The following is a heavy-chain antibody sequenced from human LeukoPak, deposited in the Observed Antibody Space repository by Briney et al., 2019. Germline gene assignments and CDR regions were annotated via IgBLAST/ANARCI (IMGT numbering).Heavy chain of an antibody. V-gene: IGHV1-69*04. D-gene: IGHD1-14*01. J-gene: IGHJ6*02. Sequence: ASAKVSCTASGGTFSSYAISWVRQAPGQGLEWMGRIIPILGIANYAQKFQGRVTITADKSTSTAYMELSSLRSEDTAVYYCARYHAGKFGMDVWGQGTTVTVSS. CDR2: IIPILGIA. CDR3: ARYHAGKFGMDV. CDR1: GGTFSSYA.